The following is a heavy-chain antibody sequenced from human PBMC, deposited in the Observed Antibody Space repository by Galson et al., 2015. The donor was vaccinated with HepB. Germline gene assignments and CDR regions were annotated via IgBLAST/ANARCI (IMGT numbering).Heavy chain of an antibody. CDR3: ARDPVWPAAISHGGGWFDP. J-gene: IGHJ5*02. D-gene: IGHD2-2*02. V-gene: IGHV1-69*13. CDR2: IIPIFGTA. CDR1: GGTFSSYA. Sequence: SVKVPCKASGGTFSSYAISWVRQAPGQGLEWMGGIIPIFGTANYAQKFQGRVTITADESTSTAYMELSSLRSEDTAVYYCARDPVWPAAISHGGGWFDPWGQGTLVTVSS.